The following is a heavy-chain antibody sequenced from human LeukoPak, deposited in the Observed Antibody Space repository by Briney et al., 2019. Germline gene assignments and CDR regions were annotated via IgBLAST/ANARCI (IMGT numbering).Heavy chain of an antibody. CDR2: IYHSGST. CDR1: GYSISSGYY. J-gene: IGHJ4*02. V-gene: IGHV4-38-2*02. Sequence: SETLSLTCTVSGYSISSGYYWGWIRQPPGKGLEWIGSIYHSGSTYYNPSLKSRVTISVDTSKNQFSLRLSSVTAADTAVYYCARAGITMIVAIYYFDYWGQGTLVTVSS. D-gene: IGHD3-22*01. CDR3: ARAGITMIVAIYYFDY.